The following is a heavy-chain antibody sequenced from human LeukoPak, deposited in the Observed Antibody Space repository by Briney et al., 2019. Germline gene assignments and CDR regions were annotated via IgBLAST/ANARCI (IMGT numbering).Heavy chain of an antibody. CDR1: AYSFTSYW. V-gene: IGHV5-51*01. CDR2: IFPGDSDT. CDR3: ASLLASIVWFGGQYHWVDP. J-gene: IGHJ5*02. D-gene: IGHD3-10*01. Sequence: GEALQISCKGSAYSFTSYWIGWVRQMPRKGLGWMGTIFPGDSDTRYSPSFQGQVTISADKSISTAYLQWSSLKASDTAMYYCASLLASIVWFGGQYHWVDPWGQGTLVTVSS.